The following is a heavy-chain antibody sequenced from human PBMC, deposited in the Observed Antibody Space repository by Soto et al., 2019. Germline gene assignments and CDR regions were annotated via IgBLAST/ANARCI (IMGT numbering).Heavy chain of an antibody. CDR3: ARDVGLDYDILTGYYNMDY. J-gene: IGHJ4*02. Sequence: SVKVSCKASGGTFSSYAISWVRQAPGQGLEWMGGIIPIFGTANYAQKFQGRVTITADESTSTAYMELSSLRSEDTAVYYCARDVGLDYDILTGYYNMDYWGQGTLVTVSS. CDR2: IIPIFGTA. D-gene: IGHD3-9*01. CDR1: GGTFSSYA. V-gene: IGHV1-69*13.